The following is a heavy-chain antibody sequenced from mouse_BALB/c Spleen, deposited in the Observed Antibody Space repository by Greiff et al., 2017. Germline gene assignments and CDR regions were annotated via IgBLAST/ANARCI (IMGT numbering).Heavy chain of an antibody. Sequence: LVKTGASVKISCKASGYSFTGYYMHWVKQSHGKSLEWIGYISCYNGATSYNQKFKGKATFTVDTSSSTAYMQLNSLTSEDSAVYYFEREDGPYRYDGGGYYAMDYWGQGTSVTVSS. CDR1: GYSFTGYY. CDR2: ISCYNGAT. V-gene: IGHV1S34*01. J-gene: IGHJ4*01. CDR3: EREDGPYRYDGGGYYAMDY. D-gene: IGHD2-14*01.